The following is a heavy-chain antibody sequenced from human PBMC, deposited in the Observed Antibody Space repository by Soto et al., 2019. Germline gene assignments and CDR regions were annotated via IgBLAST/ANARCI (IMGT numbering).Heavy chain of an antibody. CDR3: AKVVDPWGYYYGMDV. J-gene: IGHJ6*02. CDR2: ISWNSGSI. D-gene: IGHD1-26*01. V-gene: IGHV3-9*01. CDR1: GFTFDDYA. Sequence: SPRLSCAASGFTFDDYAMHWVRQAPGKGLEWVSGISWNSGSIGYADSVKGRFTISRDNAKNSLYLQMNSLRAEDTALYYCAKVVDPWGYYYGMDVWGQGTTVTVSS.